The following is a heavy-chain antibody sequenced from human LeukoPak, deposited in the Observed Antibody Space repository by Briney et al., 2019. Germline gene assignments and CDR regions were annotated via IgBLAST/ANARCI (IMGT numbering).Heavy chain of an antibody. J-gene: IGHJ6*03. CDR3: ARDPIGGLYYYYMDV. CDR2: ISSSSSYI. Sequence: GGSLRLSCAASGFTFSSYSMNWVRQAPGKGLEWVSSISSSSSYIYYADSVKGRFTISRDNAKNSLYLQMNSLRAEDTAVYYCARDPIGGLYYYYMDVGGKGTTVTVSS. D-gene: IGHD4-23*01. V-gene: IGHV3-21*01. CDR1: GFTFSSYS.